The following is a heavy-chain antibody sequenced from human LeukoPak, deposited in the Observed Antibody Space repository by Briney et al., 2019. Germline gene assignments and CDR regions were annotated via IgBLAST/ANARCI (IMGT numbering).Heavy chain of an antibody. CDR3: VKGVRYCSGGSCYYYYYGMDV. J-gene: IGHJ6*02. CDR1: GFTFSDYY. CDR2: ISSSSSYT. V-gene: IGHV3-11*05. Sequence: GGSLRLSCAASGFTFSDYYMSWIRQAPGKGLEWVSYISSSSSYTNYADSVKGRFTISRDSSKNTLYLQMNSLRAEDTAVYYCVKGVRYCSGGSCYYYYYGMDVWGQGTTVTVSS. D-gene: IGHD2-15*01.